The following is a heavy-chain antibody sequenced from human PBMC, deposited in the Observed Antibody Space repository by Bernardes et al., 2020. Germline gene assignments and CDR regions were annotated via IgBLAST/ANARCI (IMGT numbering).Heavy chain of an antibody. D-gene: IGHD3-10*01. J-gene: IGHJ6*02. CDR3: ANDLLLWFGDYALDV. CDR2: ISYDGRKK. Sequence: GGSLRLSCAASGFTFSSYDIHWVRQAPGKGLEWVSVISYDGRKKYHADTVKGRFTISRDNSKNTLYLQMNSLRGEDTAVDKCANDLLLWFGDYALDVWGQGTPVTVSS. CDR1: GFTFSSYD. V-gene: IGHV3-30-3*02.